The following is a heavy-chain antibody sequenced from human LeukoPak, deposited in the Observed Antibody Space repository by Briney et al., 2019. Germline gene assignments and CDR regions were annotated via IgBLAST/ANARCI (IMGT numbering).Heavy chain of an antibody. D-gene: IGHD6-13*01. CDR2: ISANSGDT. CDR1: GYTFTING. V-gene: IGHV1-18*01. Sequence: GASAKVSFKASGYTFTINGISWVRQAPGRGLEWMGWISANSGDTIYAEKFHGRVTLTRDTSTGTAYMELNSLTYDDTAVYYCARDRWYAFDCWGQGALVTVSS. J-gene: IGHJ4*02. CDR3: ARDRWYAFDC.